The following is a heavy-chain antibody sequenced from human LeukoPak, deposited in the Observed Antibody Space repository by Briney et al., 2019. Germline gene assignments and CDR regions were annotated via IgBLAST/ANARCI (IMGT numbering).Heavy chain of an antibody. CDR2: IYTSGST. V-gene: IGHV4-4*07. CDR1: NSSFSNYY. J-gene: IGHJ5*02. CDR3: ARDSGFWTFDP. D-gene: IGHD3/OR15-3a*01. Sequence: SSETLSLTCSVSNSSFSNYYWNWIRQPAGKGLEWIGRIYTSGSTNYNPSLKSRVTISVDTSKNQFSLKLTSVTAADTAVYYCARDSGFWTFDPWGQGALVTVSS.